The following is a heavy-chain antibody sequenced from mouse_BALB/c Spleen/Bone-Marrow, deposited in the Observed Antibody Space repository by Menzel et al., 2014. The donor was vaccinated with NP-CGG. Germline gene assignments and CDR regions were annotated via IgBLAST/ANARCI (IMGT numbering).Heavy chain of an antibody. CDR2: ISNGGGST. Sequence: EVKVVESGGGLVQPGGSLKLSCAASGFTFSSYTMSWVRQTPEKRLEWVAYISNGGGSTYYPDTVKSRFTISRDNAKNTLYLQMSSLKSEDTAMYYCARRAGAYWGQGTLVTVSA. CDR3: ARRAGAY. J-gene: IGHJ3*01. D-gene: IGHD3-3*01. V-gene: IGHV5-12-2*01. CDR1: GFTFSSYT.